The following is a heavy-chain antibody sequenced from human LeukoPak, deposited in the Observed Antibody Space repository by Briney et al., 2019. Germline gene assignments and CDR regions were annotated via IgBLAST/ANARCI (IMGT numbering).Heavy chain of an antibody. V-gene: IGHV3-30-3*01. Sequence: GGSVRLSCAASGFTFSSYAMHWVRQAPGKRLEWVAVISYDGSNKYYADSVKGRFTISRDNSKNTLYLQMNSLRAEDTAVYYCARGGIQLWFPHDYWGQGTLVTVSS. CDR2: ISYDGSNK. CDR3: ARGGIQLWFPHDY. D-gene: IGHD5-18*01. J-gene: IGHJ4*02. CDR1: GFTFSSYA.